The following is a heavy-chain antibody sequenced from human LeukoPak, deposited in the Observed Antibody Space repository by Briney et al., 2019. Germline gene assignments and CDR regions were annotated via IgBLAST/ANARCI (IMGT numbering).Heavy chain of an antibody. V-gene: IGHV3-30*02. CDR1: GFTFSSYG. Sequence: GGSLRLSCAASGFTFSSYGIHWVRQAPGKGLEWVTFIGYDGRNKYYADSVKGRFTISRDNSKNTLYLQMNSLRAEDTAVYYCAKDNAYYYADYWGQGTLVTVSS. CDR2: IGYDGRNK. J-gene: IGHJ4*02. D-gene: IGHD3-10*01. CDR3: AKDNAYYYADY.